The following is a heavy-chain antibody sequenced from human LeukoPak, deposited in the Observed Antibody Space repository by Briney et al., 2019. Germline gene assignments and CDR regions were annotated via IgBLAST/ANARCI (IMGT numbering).Heavy chain of an antibody. Sequence: SETLSLTCTVSGGSISSSSYYWGWIRQPPGKGREWIGSIYYSGSTYYNPSLKSRVTISVDTSKNQFSLKLSSVTAADTAVYYCARGIVVVVAADWGQGTLVTVSS. CDR2: IYYSGST. V-gene: IGHV4-39*01. CDR3: ARGIVVVVAAD. J-gene: IGHJ4*02. D-gene: IGHD2-15*01. CDR1: GGSISSSSYY.